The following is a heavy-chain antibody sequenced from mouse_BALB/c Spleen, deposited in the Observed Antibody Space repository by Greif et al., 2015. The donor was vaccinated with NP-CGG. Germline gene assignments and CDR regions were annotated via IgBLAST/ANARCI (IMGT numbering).Heavy chain of an antibody. CDR3: ASGGYYYGSSPYWYFDV. D-gene: IGHD1-1*01. V-gene: IGHV1-18*01. CDR2: INPNNGGT. CDR1: GYTFTDYN. Sequence: EVQLQQSGPELVKPGASVKIPCKASGYTFTDYNMDWVKQSHGKSLEWIGDINPNNGGTIYNQKFKGKATLTVDKSSSTAYMELRSLTSEDTAVYYCASGGYYYGSSPYWYFDVWGAGTTVTVSS. J-gene: IGHJ1*01.